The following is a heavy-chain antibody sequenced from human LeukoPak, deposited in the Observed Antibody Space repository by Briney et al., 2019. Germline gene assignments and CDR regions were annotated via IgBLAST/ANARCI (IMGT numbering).Heavy chain of an antibody. J-gene: IGHJ5*02. CDR2: IYYSGRT. CDR1: GGSFSSYY. CDR3: ARVIRYCSGGSCYAPAFDP. D-gene: IGHD2-15*01. V-gene: IGHV4-59*01. Sequence: SETLCLTCAVSGGSFSSYYWSWIRRPPGKGLECIGDIYYSGRTKYNTSLKSRVTLSVDTSKNKFSLKLSSVTAADTAVYYCARVIRYCSGGSCYAPAFDPWGQGTLVTVSS.